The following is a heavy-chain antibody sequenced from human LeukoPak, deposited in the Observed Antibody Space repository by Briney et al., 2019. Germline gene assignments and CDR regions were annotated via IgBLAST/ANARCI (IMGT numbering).Heavy chain of an antibody. CDR3: ARGKYYYESSAYYRY. CDR1: GYTFTGYY. Sequence: ASVKVSCKASGYTFTGYYMHWVRQAPGQGLEWMGWINPNSGGTNYAQKFQGGVTMTRDTSISTAYMELSRLRSDDTAVYYCARGKYYYESSAYYRYWGQGTLVTVSS. D-gene: IGHD3-22*01. J-gene: IGHJ4*02. CDR2: INPNSGGT. V-gene: IGHV1-2*02.